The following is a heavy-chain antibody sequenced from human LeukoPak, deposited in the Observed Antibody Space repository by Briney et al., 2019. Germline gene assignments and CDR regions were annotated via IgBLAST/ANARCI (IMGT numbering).Heavy chain of an antibody. Sequence: SETLSLTCGVSGGAITNYYWNWIRQAPGKGLEWLGYIYYTGSTTYNPSVKSRITISLDTSKKQISLKLRSVTAADTAVYYCARGRGFYWLQNPWGQGTLVTVSS. D-gene: IGHD3-22*01. V-gene: IGHV4-59*01. CDR2: IYYTGST. CDR1: GGAITNYY. J-gene: IGHJ5*02. CDR3: ARGRGFYWLQNP.